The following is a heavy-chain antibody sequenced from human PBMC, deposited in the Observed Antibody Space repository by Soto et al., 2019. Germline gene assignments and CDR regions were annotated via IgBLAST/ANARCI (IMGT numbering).Heavy chain of an antibody. D-gene: IGHD3-22*01. Sequence: SETLSLTCTVSGDSFTSYSWGWIRQPPGRGLELIGSLYYSGGTHFNPSLKSRATIPVDTSKKQFSLRLSSVTAADTAMYYCARASYYDSSGYYPGAFEIWGQGKMVTVSS. CDR1: GDSFTSYS. V-gene: IGHV4-59*01. CDR3: ARASYYDSSGYYPGAFEI. CDR2: LYYSGGT. J-gene: IGHJ3*02.